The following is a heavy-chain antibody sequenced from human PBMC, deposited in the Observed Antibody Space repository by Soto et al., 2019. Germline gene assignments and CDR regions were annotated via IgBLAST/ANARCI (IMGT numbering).Heavy chain of an antibody. V-gene: IGHV3-72*01. Sequence: GGSLRLSCAAFGFTFSDHYMDWVRQAPGKGLEWVGRIRNKANSYTTEYVASVQVRFTISRDDSKNSLFLQMNSLKTEDTAVYYCSRAGILTTPYYFDYWGQGTLVTVSS. J-gene: IGHJ4*01. CDR1: GFTFSDHY. D-gene: IGHD4-4*01. CDR2: IRNKANSYTT. CDR3: SRAGILTTPYYFDY.